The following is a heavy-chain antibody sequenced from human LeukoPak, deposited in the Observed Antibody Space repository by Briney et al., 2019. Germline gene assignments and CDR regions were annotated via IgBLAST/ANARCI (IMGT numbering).Heavy chain of an antibody. CDR2: INPNSGGT. D-gene: IGHD3-22*01. CDR1: GYTFTGYY. J-gene: IGHJ4*02. V-gene: IGHV1-2*02. Sequence: ASVKVSCKASGYTFTGYYMHWVRQAPRQGLEWMGWINPNSGGTNYAQKFQGRVTMTRDTSISTAYMELSRLRSDDTAVYYCARDPYYYDSSGYSLSGYWGQGTLVTVSS. CDR3: ARDPYYYDSSGYSLSGY.